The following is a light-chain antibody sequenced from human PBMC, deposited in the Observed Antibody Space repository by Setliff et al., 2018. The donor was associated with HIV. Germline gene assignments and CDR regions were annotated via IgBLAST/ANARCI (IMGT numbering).Light chain of an antibody. CDR3: SSYAGSRAFDV. CDR1: SSDVGGYNF. CDR2: DVT. J-gene: IGLJ1*01. V-gene: IGLV2-11*01. Sequence: QSALAQPRSVSGSPGQPVTISCTGTSSDVGGYNFVSWYQQHPGKAPKLLIYDVTKRPSGVPDRFSGSKSGNAASLTISGLQPDDEGDYFCSSYAGSRAFDVFGTGTRSPS.